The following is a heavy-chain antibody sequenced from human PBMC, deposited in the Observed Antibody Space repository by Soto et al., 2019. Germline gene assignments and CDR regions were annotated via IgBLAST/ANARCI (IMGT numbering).Heavy chain of an antibody. V-gene: IGHV1-18*01. CDR1: GYTFTSYG. J-gene: IGHJ6*02. CDR3: AREWALFPLMDV. D-gene: IGHD2-21*01. Sequence: ASVKVSCKASGYTFTSYGISWVRQAPGQGLEWMGWISAYNGNTNYAQKLQGRFTMTTDTSTSTAYMELRSLRFDDTAVYYCAREWALFPLMDVWGQGTTVTVSS. CDR2: ISAYNGNT.